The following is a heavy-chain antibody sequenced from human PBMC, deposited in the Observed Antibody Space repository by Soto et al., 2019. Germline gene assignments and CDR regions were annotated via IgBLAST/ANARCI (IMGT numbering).Heavy chain of an antibody. Sequence: GGSLRLSCAASGFTFSSYAMSWVRQAPGKGLEWVSAISGSGGSTYYADSVKGRFTISRDNSKNTLYLQMNSLRAEDTAVYYCAFEVRVAPSETTDFWCQGLLVTLSS. CDR1: GFTFSSYA. CDR2: ISGSGGST. CDR3: AFEVRVAPSETTDF. V-gene: IGHV3-23*01. J-gene: IGHJ4*02. D-gene: IGHD5-12*01.